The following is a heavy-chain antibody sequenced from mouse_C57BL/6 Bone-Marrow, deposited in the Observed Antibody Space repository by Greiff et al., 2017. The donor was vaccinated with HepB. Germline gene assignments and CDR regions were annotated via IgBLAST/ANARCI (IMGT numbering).Heavy chain of an antibody. Sequence: VQLQQSGAELVRPGASVTLSCKASGYTFTDYEMHWVKQTPVHGLEWIGAIDPETGGTAYNQKFKGKAILTADKSTSTAYMELRSLTSYDSAVYYCTRSGATVVAHYYAMDYWGQGTSVTVSS. CDR1: GYTFTDYE. V-gene: IGHV1-15*01. J-gene: IGHJ4*01. CDR3: TRSGATVVAHYYAMDY. CDR2: IDPETGGT. D-gene: IGHD1-1*01.